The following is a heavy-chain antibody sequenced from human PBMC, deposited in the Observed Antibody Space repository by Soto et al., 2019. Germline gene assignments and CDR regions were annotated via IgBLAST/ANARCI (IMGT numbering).Heavy chain of an antibody. CDR1: GFTFSSYW. CDR3: ARDLEGSGWYHFWYFDL. CDR2: IKQDGSEK. Sequence: EVQLVESGGGLVQPGGSLRLSCAASGFTFSSYWMSWVRQAPGKGLEWVANIKQDGSEKYYVDSVKGRFTISRDNAKNSLYLQMNSLRAEDTAVYYCARDLEGSGWYHFWYFDLWGRGTLDTVSS. V-gene: IGHV3-7*01. D-gene: IGHD6-19*01. J-gene: IGHJ2*01.